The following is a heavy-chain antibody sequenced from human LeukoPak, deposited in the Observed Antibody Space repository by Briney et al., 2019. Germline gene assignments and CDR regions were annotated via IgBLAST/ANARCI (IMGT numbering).Heavy chain of an antibody. V-gene: IGHV3-48*04. D-gene: IGHD6-13*01. CDR2: ISSSTGTI. CDR3: ARVQEAAAFDP. CDR1: GFTFSSYS. Sequence: GGSLRLSCAASGFTFSSYSMNWVRQAPGKGLEWVSYISSSTGTIYYADSVKGRFTISRDNAKNSLYLQMNSLRAEDTAVYYCARVQEAAAFDPWGQGNLVTVSS. J-gene: IGHJ5*02.